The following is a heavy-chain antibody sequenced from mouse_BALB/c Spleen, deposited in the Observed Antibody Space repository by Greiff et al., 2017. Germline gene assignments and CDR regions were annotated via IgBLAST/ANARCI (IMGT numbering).Heavy chain of an antibody. D-gene: IGHD1-1*01. CDR1: GYTFTSYT. Sequence: VQLQQSAAELARPGASVKMSCKASGYTFTSYTMHWVKQRPGQGLEWIGYINPSSGYTEYNQKFKDKTTLTADKSSSTAYMQLSSLTSEDSAVYYCARDGRSYYAMDYWGQGTSVTVSS. CDR2: INPSSGYT. V-gene: IGHV1-4*02. J-gene: IGHJ4*01. CDR3: ARDGRSYYAMDY.